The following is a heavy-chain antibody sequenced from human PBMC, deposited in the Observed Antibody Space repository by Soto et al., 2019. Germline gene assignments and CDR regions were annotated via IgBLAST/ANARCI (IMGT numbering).Heavy chain of an antibody. Sequence: ASVKVSCKASGYTFTGYYMHWVRQAPGQGLEWMGWINPNSGGTNYAQKFQGWVTMTRDTSISTAYMELSRLRSDDTAVYHCARTMVATVTFHYWGQGTLVTVSS. CDR1: GYTFTGYY. D-gene: IGHD4-17*01. V-gene: IGHV1-2*04. CDR2: INPNSGGT. J-gene: IGHJ4*02. CDR3: ARTMVATVTFHY.